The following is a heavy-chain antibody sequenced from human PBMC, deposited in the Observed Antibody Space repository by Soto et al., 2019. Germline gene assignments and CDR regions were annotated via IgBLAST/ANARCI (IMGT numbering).Heavy chain of an antibody. CDR2: ISGSGSST. Sequence: EVQLLESGGGLVQPGGSLRLSCAASGFTFSSYAMNWVRQAPGKGLEWVSRISGSGSSTYYADSVKGRFTISRDNSENTLYLQMNILRAEVTAVYYCAKDGYCAHGVCYTFGYYFDYWGQGTLVTVSS. D-gene: IGHD2-8*01. J-gene: IGHJ4*02. V-gene: IGHV3-23*01. CDR3: AKDGYCAHGVCYTFGYYFDY. CDR1: GFTFSSYA.